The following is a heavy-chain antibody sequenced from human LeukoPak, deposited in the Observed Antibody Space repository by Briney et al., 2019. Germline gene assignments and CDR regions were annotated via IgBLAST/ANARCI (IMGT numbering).Heavy chain of an antibody. CDR1: GYTFTSYG. CDR3: ARVNYYPDY. V-gene: IGHV1-18*01. Sequence: ASVKVSCKASGYTFTSYGISWVRQAPGQGLEWMGWISAYNGNTNYAQRLQGRVTMTTDTSTDTAYMELRSLRSDDTAMYCCARVNYYPDYWGQRTLVTVSS. CDR2: ISAYNGNT. D-gene: IGHD3-10*01. J-gene: IGHJ4*02.